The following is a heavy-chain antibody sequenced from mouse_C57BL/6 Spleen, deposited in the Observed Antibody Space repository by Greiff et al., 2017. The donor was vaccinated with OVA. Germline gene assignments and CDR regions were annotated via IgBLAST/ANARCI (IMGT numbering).Heavy chain of an antibody. D-gene: IGHD2-1*01. V-gene: IGHV1-26*01. CDR1: GYTFTDYY. CDR3: ARDGNYEENAMDY. CDR2: INPNNGGT. Sequence: VQLQQSGPELVKPGASVKISCKASGYTFTDYYMNWVKQSHGKSLEWIGDINPNNGGTSYNQKFKGKATLTVDKSSSTAYMERRSLTSEDSAVYYCARDGNYEENAMDYWGQGTSVTVSS. J-gene: IGHJ4*01.